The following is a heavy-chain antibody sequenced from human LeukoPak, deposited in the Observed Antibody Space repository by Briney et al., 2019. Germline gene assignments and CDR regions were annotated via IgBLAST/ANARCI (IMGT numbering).Heavy chain of an antibody. D-gene: IGHD3-10*02. CDR1: GFTVSTNS. J-gene: IGHJ6*04. CDR2: ISSSGSTI. CDR3: AELGITMIGGV. V-gene: IGHV3-11*04. Sequence: SPGGSLRLSCAVSGFTVSTNSMSWVRQAPGKGLEWVSYISSSGSTIYYADSVKGRFTISRDNAKNSPYLQMNSLRAEDTAVYYCAELGITMIGGVWGKGTTVTISS.